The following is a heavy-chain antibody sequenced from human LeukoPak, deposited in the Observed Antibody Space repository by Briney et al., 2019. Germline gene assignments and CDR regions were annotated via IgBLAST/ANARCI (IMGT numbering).Heavy chain of an antibody. CDR1: GYTFTSYG. CDR2: ISAYNGNT. V-gene: IGHV1-18*01. CDR3: ARNAPFSSGWYDEAFHI. Sequence: ASVKVSCKASGYTFTSYGISWVRQAPGQGLEWMGWISAYNGNTNYAQKLQGKVSMTTDTSTSTAYMELRRLRSDDTAVYYCARNAPFSSGWYDEAFHIWGQGTMVTVSS. J-gene: IGHJ3*02. D-gene: IGHD6-19*01.